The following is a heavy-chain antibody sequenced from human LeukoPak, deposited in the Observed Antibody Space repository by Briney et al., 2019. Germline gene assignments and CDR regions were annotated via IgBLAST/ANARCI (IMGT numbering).Heavy chain of an antibody. CDR2: MNPNSGNT. CDR1: GYTFSTYA. Sequence: GASVKVSCKASGYTFSTYAMHWVRQAPGQRLEWMGWMNPNSGNTGYAQKFQGRVTMTRNTSISTAYMELSSLRSEDTAVYYCARGRIAAAGTLPRNWFDPWGQGTLVTVSS. V-gene: IGHV1-8*02. CDR3: ARGRIAAAGTLPRNWFDP. D-gene: IGHD6-13*01. J-gene: IGHJ5*02.